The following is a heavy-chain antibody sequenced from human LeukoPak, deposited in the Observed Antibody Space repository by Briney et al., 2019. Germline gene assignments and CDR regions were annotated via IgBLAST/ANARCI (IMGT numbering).Heavy chain of an antibody. D-gene: IGHD3-22*01. J-gene: IGHJ4*02. CDR3: AKFDYDSASFDY. CDR2: LYYSGST. CDR1: GGSISSYY. Sequence: SETLSPTCTVSGGSISSYYWSWIRQPPGKGLEWIGYLYYSGSTYHNPSLNSRVTISVDTSKNQFSLKLSSVTAADTAVYYCAKFDYDSASFDYWGQGTLVTVSS. V-gene: IGHV4-59*01.